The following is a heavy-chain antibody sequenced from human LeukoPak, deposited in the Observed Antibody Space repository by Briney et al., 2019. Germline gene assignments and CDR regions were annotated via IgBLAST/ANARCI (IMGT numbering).Heavy chain of an antibody. CDR1: GGSISSSAYY. CDR2: IYYSGST. Sequence: SETLSLTCTVSGGSISSSAYYWGWIRQPPGKGLEWIGSIYYSGSTYYNPSLQSRVTISVDTSKNQFSLKLSSVTAADTAVYYCAKSVETATVFFDCWGQGTLVTVSS. D-gene: IGHD5-24*01. J-gene: IGHJ4*02. CDR3: AKSVETATVFFDC. V-gene: IGHV4-39*01.